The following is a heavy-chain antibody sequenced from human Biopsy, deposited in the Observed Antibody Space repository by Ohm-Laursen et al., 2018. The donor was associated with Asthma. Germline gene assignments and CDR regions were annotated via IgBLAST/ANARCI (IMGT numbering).Heavy chain of an antibody. CDR3: VRGSSSWHHGPFHYYYGLDV. V-gene: IGHV4-39*01. CDR2: IYYSGTT. CDR1: SGSGGYMRSGNYY. Sequence: GTLSLTCSLSSGSGGYMRSGNYYWGWIRQPPGKGLEWIGSIYYSGTTYYTPSLESLFTVSADTSKNQFSQKLTSVTAADTAVYYCVRGSSSWHHGPFHYYYGLDVWGQGTTATVSS. D-gene: IGHD6-13*01. J-gene: IGHJ6*02.